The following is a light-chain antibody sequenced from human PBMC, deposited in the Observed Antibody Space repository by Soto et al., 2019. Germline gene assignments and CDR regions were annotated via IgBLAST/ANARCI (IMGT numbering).Light chain of an antibody. V-gene: IGKV4-1*01. J-gene: IGKJ4*01. Sequence: DIVMTQSPDSLAVSLGERATINCKSSQSVLYSSNNKNYLAWYQQKPGQPPKLLIYWASTRESGVPDRFSGSGSGTEFTLTISSLQAEDVAVYYCQQYYNHLLFTFGGGTKVEIK. CDR3: QQYYNHLLFT. CDR2: WAS. CDR1: QSVLYSSNNKNY.